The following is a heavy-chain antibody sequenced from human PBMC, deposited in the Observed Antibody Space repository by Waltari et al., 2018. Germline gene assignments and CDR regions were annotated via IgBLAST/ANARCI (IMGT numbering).Heavy chain of an antibody. J-gene: IGHJ4*02. Sequence: QVPLVQYGAEVQKPGASVKVSCKASVYHFTVYYMPWVRQAPGQGLEWMGRINPNSGGTNYAQKFQGRVTRTRDTSISTAYMELSRLRSDDTAVYYCARVAIPYSSSWNDYWGQGTLVTVSS. CDR3: ARVAIPYSSSWNDY. CDR2: INPNSGGT. CDR1: VYHFTVYY. V-gene: IGHV1-2*06. D-gene: IGHD6-13*01.